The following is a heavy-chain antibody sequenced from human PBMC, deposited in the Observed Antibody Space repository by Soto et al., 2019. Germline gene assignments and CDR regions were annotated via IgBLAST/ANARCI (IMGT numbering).Heavy chain of an antibody. CDR2: IRVGGGSK. CDR1: RFTFKTYA. J-gene: IGHJ4*02. CDR3: AKDVSYYDFWSALGYFDY. D-gene: IGHD3-3*01. Sequence: PWGSLRLSCAASRFTFKTYAMHWVRKAPGKGLEWVSVIRVGGGSKYYADSVKGRFTISRDNSKNTLYLQMNSLRAEDTAVYYCAKDVSYYDFWSALGYFDYWGQGTLVTVSS. V-gene: IGHV3-23*01.